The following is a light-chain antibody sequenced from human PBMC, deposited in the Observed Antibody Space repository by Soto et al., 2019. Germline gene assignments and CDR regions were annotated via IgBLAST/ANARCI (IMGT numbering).Light chain of an antibody. J-gene: IGKJ1*01. CDR2: AAS. CDR3: QKYNSAPWT. V-gene: IGKV1-27*01. CDR1: QGISNY. Sequence: DTQMSQSPSSLSTSVGDRVTITCRASQGISNYLAWYQQKPGKVPKLLIYAASTLQSGVPSRFSGSGSGTDFTLTISSLQPEDVATYYCQKYNSAPWTFGQGTKVDIK.